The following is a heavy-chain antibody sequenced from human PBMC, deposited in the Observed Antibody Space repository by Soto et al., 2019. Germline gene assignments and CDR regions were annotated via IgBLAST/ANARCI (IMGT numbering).Heavy chain of an antibody. V-gene: IGHV4-39*01. CDR3: ARQVSWWVGTFD. CDR2: IHYSETT. D-gene: IGHD2-15*01. Sequence: SETLSLTCSVSGVSMSNNNDYWGRIRQPPGKGLEWIGSIHYSETTKYNPSLKNRVSISVDTSKKQFSLRLSSVTAADTAVYYCARQVSWWVGTFDWGQGTLVTVSS. CDR1: GVSMSNNNDY. J-gene: IGHJ4*02.